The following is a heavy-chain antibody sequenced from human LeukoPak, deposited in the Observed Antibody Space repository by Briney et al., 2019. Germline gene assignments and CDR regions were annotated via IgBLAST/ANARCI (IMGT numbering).Heavy chain of an antibody. CDR3: AKASYSSGWTAGDYFDY. V-gene: IGHV3-9*01. CDR1: GFTFDDYA. J-gene: IGHJ4*02. CDR2: ISWNRGSI. D-gene: IGHD6-19*01. Sequence: GGSLRLSCAASGFTFDDYAMHWVRQAPGKGLEWVSGISWNRGSIGYADSVKGRFTISRDNAKNSLYLQMNSLRAGDTALYYCAKASYSSGWTAGDYFDYWGQGTLVTVSS.